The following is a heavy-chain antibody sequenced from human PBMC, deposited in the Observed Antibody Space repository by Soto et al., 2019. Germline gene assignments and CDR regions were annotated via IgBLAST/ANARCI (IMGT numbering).Heavy chain of an antibody. J-gene: IGHJ4*02. CDR1: GFRFSYYW. CDR3: ARDKGSSYIRDY. CDR2: IKNDGTEK. Sequence: EVQLVESGGGLVQPGGSLRLSCAASGFRFSYYWMTWVRQAPGKWLEWVANIKNDGTEKFYVDSVKGRFTISRDNAENSLYLQMTSLRAEDTAFYYGARDKGSSYIRDYWGQGTLVTGSS. D-gene: IGHD1-26*01. V-gene: IGHV3-7*01.